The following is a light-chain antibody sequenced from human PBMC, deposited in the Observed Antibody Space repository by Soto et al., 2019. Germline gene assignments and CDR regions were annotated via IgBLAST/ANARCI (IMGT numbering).Light chain of an antibody. J-gene: IGKJ1*01. CDR2: VAS. Sequence: IVMTQSPATLSVSPGERATLSCRASQSVSSNLAWYQQKPGQAPRLLIYVASTRATGIPARFSGSGSGTEFTLTISSLQSEDFAVYYCQQYNNWPPGKFGQGTKVEIK. CDR3: QQYNNWPPGK. V-gene: IGKV3-15*01. CDR1: QSVSSN.